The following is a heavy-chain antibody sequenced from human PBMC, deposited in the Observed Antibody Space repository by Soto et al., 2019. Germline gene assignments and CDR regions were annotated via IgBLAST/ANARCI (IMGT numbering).Heavy chain of an antibody. D-gene: IGHD2-21*02. CDR2: INHSGST. J-gene: IGHJ4*02. CDR1: GGSFSGYY. CDR3: ARGLPAIPYYFDY. Sequence: SETLSLTCAVYGGSFSGYYWSWIRQPPGKGLEWIGEINHSGSTNYNPSLKSRVTISVDTSKNQFSLKLSSVTAADTAVYYCARGLPAIPYYFDYRGQGTLVTVSS. V-gene: IGHV4-34*01.